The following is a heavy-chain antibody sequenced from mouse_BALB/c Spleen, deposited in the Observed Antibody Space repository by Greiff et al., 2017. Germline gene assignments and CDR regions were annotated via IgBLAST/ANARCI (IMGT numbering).Heavy chain of an antibody. CDR3: ARDLRLPYAMDY. J-gene: IGHJ4*01. CDR1: GFSLTSYG. Sequence: VQVMESGPGLVAPSQSLSITCTVSGFSLTSYGVHWVRQPPGKGLEWLGVIWAGGSTNYNSALMSRLSISKDNSKSQVFLKMNSLQTDDTAMYYCARDLRLPYAMDYWGQGTSVTVSS. V-gene: IGHV2-9*02. D-gene: IGHD6-1*01. CDR2: IWAGGST.